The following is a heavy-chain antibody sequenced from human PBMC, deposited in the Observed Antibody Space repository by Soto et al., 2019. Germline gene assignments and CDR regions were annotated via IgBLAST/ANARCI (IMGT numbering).Heavy chain of an antibody. CDR3: ASAIAVVTASHYYYYGMDV. Sequence: ASVKVSCKASGYTFTGYYMHWVRQAPGQGLEWMGWINPNSGGTNYAQKFQGRVTMTRDTSISTAYMELSRLRSDDTAVYYCASAIAVVTASHYYYYGMDVWGQGTTVTVSS. J-gene: IGHJ6*02. D-gene: IGHD2-21*02. V-gene: IGHV1-2*02. CDR2: INPNSGGT. CDR1: GYTFTGYY.